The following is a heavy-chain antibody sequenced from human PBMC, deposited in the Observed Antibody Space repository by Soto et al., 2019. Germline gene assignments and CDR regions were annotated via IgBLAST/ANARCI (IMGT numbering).Heavy chain of an antibody. J-gene: IGHJ4*02. V-gene: IGHV5-51*01. CDR1: GYSFTSYW. D-gene: IGHD6-19*01. CDR2: IYPGDSDT. Sequence: LKISCKGSGYSFTSYWIAWVRQMPGKGLECMGIIYPGDSDTRYSPSFQGQVTISADKSSAYLQWSSLEASDTAMYYCARWYSSGLYYLDYWGQGTLVTVSS. CDR3: ARWYSSGLYYLDY.